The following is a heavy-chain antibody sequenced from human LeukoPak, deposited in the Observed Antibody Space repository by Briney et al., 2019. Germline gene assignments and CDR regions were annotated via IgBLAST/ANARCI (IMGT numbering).Heavy chain of an antibody. D-gene: IGHD5-18*01. V-gene: IGHV3-30-3*01. J-gene: IGHJ4*02. CDR2: ISYDGSNK. CDR1: GFTFSSYA. Sequence: GGSLRLSCAASGFTFSSYAMHWVRQAPGKGLEWVAVISYDGSNKYYADSVKGRFTISRDNSKNTLYLQMNSLRAEDTAVYYCARDGAIQLWPNFDYWGQGTLVTVSS. CDR3: ARDGAIQLWPNFDY.